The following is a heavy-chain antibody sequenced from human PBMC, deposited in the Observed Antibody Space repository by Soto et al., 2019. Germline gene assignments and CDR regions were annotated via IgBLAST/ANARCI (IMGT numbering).Heavy chain of an antibody. CDR3: VSQRTSVLTQAYFDY. CDR2: VYYRGRS. Sequence: ETLSLTCTVSGGSVSNSNYYWGWIRQSPGKGLEWIGSVYYRGRSYSKSSVKSRVTISVDTSKNQFSLNLNSVTASDTAVYFCVSQRTSVLTQAYFDYWGPGALVTVSS. V-gene: IGHV4-39*01. J-gene: IGHJ4*02. CDR1: GGSVSNSNYY. D-gene: IGHD2-8*01.